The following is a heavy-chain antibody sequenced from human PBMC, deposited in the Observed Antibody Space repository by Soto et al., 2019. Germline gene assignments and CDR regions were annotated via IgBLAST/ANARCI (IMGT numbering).Heavy chain of an antibody. CDR2: IYYSGST. CDR3: ARAPPGYGDYSGWYFDY. V-gene: IGHV4-31*03. Sequence: QVQLQESSQGLVKPSQTLSLTCTVSGGSISSGGYYWGWNRQHPGKGLEWVGYIYYSGSTYYNPSLKSRVTISVDTSKNQFSLKLSSVTAADTAVYYCARAPPGYGDYSGWYFDYWGQGTLVTVSS. J-gene: IGHJ4*02. D-gene: IGHD4-17*01. CDR1: GGSISSGGYY.